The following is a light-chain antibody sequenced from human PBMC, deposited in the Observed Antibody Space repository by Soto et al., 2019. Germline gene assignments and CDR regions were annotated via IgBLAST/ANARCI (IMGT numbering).Light chain of an antibody. CDR2: DAS. CDR1: QTISSW. Sequence: DIELTQSPSTLSGSLGDSVTITCQASQTISSWLAWYKQKPGKVPKVLIYDASSLESGVPSRFRGSGSGTEFTLTISSLKPDDFETYYCQQYNSYSLTFGQGTKVDI. V-gene: IGKV1-5*01. CDR3: QQYNSYSLT. J-gene: IGKJ1*01.